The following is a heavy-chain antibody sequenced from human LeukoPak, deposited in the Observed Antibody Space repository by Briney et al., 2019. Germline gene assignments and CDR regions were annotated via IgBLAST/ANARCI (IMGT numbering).Heavy chain of an antibody. V-gene: IGHV3-30*04. Sequence: PGGSLRLSCAASGFTFSSYAMHWVRQAPGKGLEWVAVISYDGSSKYYADSVKGRFTISRDNSKNTVYLQMNSLRVDDTAVYYCANSKVADSHYWGQGTRVTVSS. CDR2: ISYDGSSK. D-gene: IGHD6-19*01. CDR1: GFTFSSYA. CDR3: ANSKVADSHY. J-gene: IGHJ4*02.